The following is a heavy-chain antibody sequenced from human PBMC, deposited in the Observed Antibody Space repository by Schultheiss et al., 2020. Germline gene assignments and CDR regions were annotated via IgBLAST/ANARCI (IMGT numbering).Heavy chain of an antibody. CDR3: ATENPASLRRRTTFFLH. Sequence: ASVKVSCKASGYTFTGYYMHWVRQAPGQGLEWMGRINPNSGGTNYAQKFQGRVTMTEDSSTDTAYMELSSLGSEDTAVYYCATENPASLRRRTTFFLHWGQGTLVTVSS. V-gene: IGHV1-2*06. CDR1: GYTFTGYY. D-gene: IGHD4-17*01. J-gene: IGHJ1*01. CDR2: INPNSGGT.